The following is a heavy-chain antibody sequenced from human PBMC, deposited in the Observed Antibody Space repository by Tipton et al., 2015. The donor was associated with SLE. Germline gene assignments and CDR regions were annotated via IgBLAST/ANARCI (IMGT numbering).Heavy chain of an antibody. CDR3: ARDGGYSPYDANDY. CDR1: GFTFRSYW. J-gene: IGHJ4*02. D-gene: IGHD5-12*01. CDR2: IDQDGSDK. V-gene: IGHV3-7*01. Sequence: LSCVASGFTFRSYWMTWVRQAPGKGLEWVGNIDQDGSDKTYVDSVRGRFTISRDNAKSSLFLQMNSLRAEDTAVYYCARDGGYSPYDANDYWGQGTLVTVSS.